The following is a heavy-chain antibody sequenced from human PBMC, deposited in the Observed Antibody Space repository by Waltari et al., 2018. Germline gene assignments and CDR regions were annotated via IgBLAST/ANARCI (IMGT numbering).Heavy chain of an antibody. CDR3: ARDRGRGLYLDS. Sequence: QLQQSGPGLVKPSESLSLTCVVSVDSMSSRDLWNWVRQSPGKGLEWIGQIHRSGRTNYAPSFENRITISIDTSKNQFSLKMSSATAADTAVYYCARDRGRGLYLDSWGQGTLVTVSP. CDR1: VDSMSSRDL. D-gene: IGHD2-15*01. V-gene: IGHV4-4*02. CDR2: IHRSGRT. J-gene: IGHJ4*02.